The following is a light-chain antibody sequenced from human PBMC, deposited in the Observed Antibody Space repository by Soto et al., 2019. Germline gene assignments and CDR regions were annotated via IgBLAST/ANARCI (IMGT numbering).Light chain of an antibody. CDR2: AAS. Sequence: AIQMTQSPSSLSASVGDRVTITCRASQGIRNDLGWYQQKPGKAPKLLIYAASILQSGVPSRFSGSGSGTDVTLTISSLQPEDFATYYCLQDYNYPLTFGGGTKVEIQ. V-gene: IGKV1-6*01. CDR3: LQDYNYPLT. CDR1: QGIRND. J-gene: IGKJ4*01.